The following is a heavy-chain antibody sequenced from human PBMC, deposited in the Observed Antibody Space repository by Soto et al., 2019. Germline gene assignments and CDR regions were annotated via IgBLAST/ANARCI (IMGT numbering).Heavy chain of an antibody. CDR3: AKDRTLEWLLYPFDY. D-gene: IGHD3-3*01. J-gene: IGHJ4*02. CDR2: ISGSGGST. V-gene: IGHV3-23*01. Sequence: PGGSLRLSCAASGFTFSSYAMSWVRQAPGKGLEWVSAISGSGGSTYYADSVKGRFTISRDNSKNTLYLQMNSLRAEDTAVYYCAKDRTLEWLLYPFDYWGQGTLVTVSS. CDR1: GFTFSSYA.